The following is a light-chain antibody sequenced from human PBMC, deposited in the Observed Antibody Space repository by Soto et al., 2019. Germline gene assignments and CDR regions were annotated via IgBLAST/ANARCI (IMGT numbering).Light chain of an antibody. CDR3: QQSYSTPHT. CDR1: QSISSW. V-gene: IGKV1-39*01. Sequence: IQMTQSKSTLSSSVGDRVTITCQASQSISSWLAWYQQKPGKAPKLLIYGASGLQRGVPSRFSGVGSGTDFTLTISSLQPEDFASYYCQQSYSTPHTFGQGTRLEIK. J-gene: IGKJ5*01. CDR2: GAS.